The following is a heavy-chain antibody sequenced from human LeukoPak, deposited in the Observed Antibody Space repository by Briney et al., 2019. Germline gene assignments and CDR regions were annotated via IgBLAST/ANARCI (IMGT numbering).Heavy chain of an antibody. V-gene: IGHV4-59*01. J-gene: IGHJ5*02. CDR2: ISYSGST. D-gene: IGHD6-19*01. CDR3: ARNKAVTFNWFDP. Sequence: SETLSLTCTVSGGSISSYYWSWIRQPPGKGLEWIGYISYSGSTNYNPSLKSRVAISVDTSKNQFSLKLSSVTAADTAVYYCARNKAVTFNWFDPRGQGTLVTVSS. CDR1: GGSISSYY.